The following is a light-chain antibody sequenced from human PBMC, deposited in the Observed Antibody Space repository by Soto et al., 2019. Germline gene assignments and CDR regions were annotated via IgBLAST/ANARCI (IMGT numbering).Light chain of an antibody. Sequence: EVVMTQSPATLSVSPGERVTLSCRASQSISPNLAWFQQKPGQAPRLLIFDASTRATGFPARFSGSGSGTEFTLIISRLQSEDFAVYYCQQYNHWWTFGQGTKVDIK. J-gene: IGKJ1*01. CDR3: QQYNHWWT. V-gene: IGKV3-15*01. CDR1: QSISPN. CDR2: DAS.